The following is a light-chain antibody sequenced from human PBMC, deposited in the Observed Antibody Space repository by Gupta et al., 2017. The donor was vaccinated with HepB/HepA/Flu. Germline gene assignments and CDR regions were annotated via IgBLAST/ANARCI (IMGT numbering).Light chain of an antibody. CDR2: DAS. V-gene: IGKV3-11*01. Sequence: EIVLTQSPATLSLSPGERATLSCRASQSVSSYLAWYQQKPGQAPRLLIYDASIRAAGIPARFSGSGSGTDFTLTISSLEPEDVAVDYCQQRCKWPPPLTFGGGTKVEIK. J-gene: IGKJ4*01. CDR3: QQRCKWPPPLT. CDR1: QSVSSY.